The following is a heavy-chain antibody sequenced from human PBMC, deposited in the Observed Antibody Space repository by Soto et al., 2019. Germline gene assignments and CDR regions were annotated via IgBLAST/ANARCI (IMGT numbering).Heavy chain of an antibody. V-gene: IGHV4-59*01. J-gene: IGHJ3*02. CDR3: ARVTSRTEVGDAFDI. CDR1: GASISSDY. D-gene: IGHD1-26*01. Sequence: SETLSLTCTVSGASISSDYWTWIRQPPGKGLEWIGYIYYSGSTNYNPSLKSRVTISVDTSKNQFSLKLSSVSAADTAVYYRARVTSRTEVGDAFDIWGQGTMVT. CDR2: IYYSGST.